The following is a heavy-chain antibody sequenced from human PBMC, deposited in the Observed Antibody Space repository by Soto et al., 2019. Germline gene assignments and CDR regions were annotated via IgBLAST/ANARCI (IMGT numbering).Heavy chain of an antibody. J-gene: IGHJ6*02. CDR3: AKDLIITGTTDYYYYGMDV. D-gene: IGHD1-20*01. CDR1: GCTFRGYW. V-gene: IGHV3-7*05. Sequence: GGSMRLSSAASGCTFRGYWMSWVRQTPGKGLEFVSGTRPNGRESYYANSVKGRFTISRDNAKNTLYLQMNSLRAEDTAVYYCAKDLIITGTTDYYYYGMDVWGQGTTVTVSS. CDR2: TRPNGRES.